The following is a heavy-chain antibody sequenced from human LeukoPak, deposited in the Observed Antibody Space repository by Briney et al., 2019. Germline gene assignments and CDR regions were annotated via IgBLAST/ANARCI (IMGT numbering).Heavy chain of an antibody. CDR3: ARGSVPDY. Sequence: GGSLRLSCAASGFTFSSYSMNWVRQAPGKGLEWVSYISSSSSTIYYADSVKGRFTISRDNAKNSLYLQMNSLRAEDTAVYYCARGSVPDYWGPGTLVTVSS. J-gene: IGHJ4*02. CDR2: ISSSSSTI. D-gene: IGHD3-10*02. CDR1: GFTFSSYS. V-gene: IGHV3-48*01.